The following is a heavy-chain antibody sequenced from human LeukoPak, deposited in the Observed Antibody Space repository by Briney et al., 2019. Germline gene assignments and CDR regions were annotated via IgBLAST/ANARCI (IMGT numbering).Heavy chain of an antibody. J-gene: IGHJ4*02. CDR1: GFTFSSYA. Sequence: GGSLRLSCAASGFTFSSYAMHWVRQAPGKGLEWVSGISWNSGSIGYADSVKGRFTISRDNAKNSLYLQMNSLRAEDTALYYCAKEAGGYSYFDYWGQGTLVTVSS. D-gene: IGHD3-22*01. CDR3: AKEAGGYSYFDY. V-gene: IGHV3-9*01. CDR2: ISWNSGSI.